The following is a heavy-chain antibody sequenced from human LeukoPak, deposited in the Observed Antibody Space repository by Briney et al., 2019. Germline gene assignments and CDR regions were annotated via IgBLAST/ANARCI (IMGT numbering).Heavy chain of an antibody. D-gene: IGHD2-8*01. CDR3: ARTLYGLGDYGMDV. Sequence: GGSLRLSCAASGFTFSSCSMNWVRQAPGKGLEWVSSISSSSSYIYYADSVKGRFTISRDNAKNSLYLQMNSLRAEDTAVYYCARTLYGLGDYGMDVWGQGTTVTVSS. J-gene: IGHJ6*02. CDR1: GFTFSSCS. CDR2: ISSSSSYI. V-gene: IGHV3-21*01.